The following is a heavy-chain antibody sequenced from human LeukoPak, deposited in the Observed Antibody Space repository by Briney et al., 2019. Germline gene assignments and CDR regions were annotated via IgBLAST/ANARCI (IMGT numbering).Heavy chain of an antibody. CDR2: ISWDGGST. J-gene: IGHJ3*02. Sequence: GGSLRLSCAASGFTFDDYAMHWVRQAPGKGLEWVSLISWDGGSTYYADSVKGRFTISRDNSKNSLYLQMNSLRSEDTAVYYCARNYDSSGFAFDIWGQGTMVTVSS. D-gene: IGHD3-22*01. V-gene: IGHV3-43D*03. CDR3: ARNYDSSGFAFDI. CDR1: GFTFDDYA.